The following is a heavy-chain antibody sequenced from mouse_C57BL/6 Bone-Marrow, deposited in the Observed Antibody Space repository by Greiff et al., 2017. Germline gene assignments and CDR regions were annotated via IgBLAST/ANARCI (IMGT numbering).Heavy chain of an antibody. V-gene: IGHV14-4*01. CDR1: GFNIKDDY. Sequence: VQLQQSGAELVRPGASVKLSCTASGFNIKDDYMHWVKQRPEQGLEWIGWIDPENGDTEYASKFRGKATITADTSSNTAYLQLSSLTSEDTAVYCCTAAQAYYFDYWGQGTTLTVSS. CDR2: IDPENGDT. J-gene: IGHJ2*01. D-gene: IGHD3-2*02. CDR3: TAAQAYYFDY.